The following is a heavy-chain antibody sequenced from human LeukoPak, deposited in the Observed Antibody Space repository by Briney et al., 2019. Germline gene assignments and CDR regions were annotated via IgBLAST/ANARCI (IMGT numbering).Heavy chain of an antibody. CDR2: IYSGGST. D-gene: IGHD3-22*01. V-gene: IGHV3-66*01. CDR1: GFTFSSYG. Sequence: GSLRLSCAASGFTFSSYGMHWVRQAPGEGLEWVSVIYSGGSTYYADSVKGRFTISRDNSKNTLYLQMNSLRAEDTAVYYCARAVTYYDSSGYYYDDYWGQGTLVTVSS. J-gene: IGHJ4*02. CDR3: ARAVTYYDSSGYYYDDY.